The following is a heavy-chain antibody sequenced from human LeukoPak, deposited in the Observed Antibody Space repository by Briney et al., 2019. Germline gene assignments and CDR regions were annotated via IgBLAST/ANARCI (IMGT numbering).Heavy chain of an antibody. D-gene: IGHD4-11*01. CDR1: GYTFTSHG. CDR3: ARDWPTVIADY. Sequence: ASVKVSCKTSGYTFTSHGISWVRQAPGQGPEWMGWISANNGDTKYAQRMQDRLTMTTDTSTSTAYMDLRSLSSDDTAIYYCARDWPTVIADYWGQGTLVTVSS. CDR2: ISANNGDT. V-gene: IGHV1-18*01. J-gene: IGHJ4*02.